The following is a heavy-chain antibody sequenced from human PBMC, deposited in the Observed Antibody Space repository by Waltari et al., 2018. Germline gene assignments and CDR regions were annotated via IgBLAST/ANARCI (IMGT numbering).Heavy chain of an antibody. D-gene: IGHD1-26*01. J-gene: IGHJ4*02. Sequence: QVQLQESGPGLVKPSETLSLTCAVSGYSISSGYYWGWIRQPPGKGLEWIGSIYHSGSTYYTPSLKSRVTISVDTSKNQCSLKLSSVTAADTAVYYCAGPYSGSYLHYFDYWGQGTLVTVSS. CDR2: IYHSGST. CDR1: GYSISSGYY. CDR3: AGPYSGSYLHYFDY. V-gene: IGHV4-38-2*01.